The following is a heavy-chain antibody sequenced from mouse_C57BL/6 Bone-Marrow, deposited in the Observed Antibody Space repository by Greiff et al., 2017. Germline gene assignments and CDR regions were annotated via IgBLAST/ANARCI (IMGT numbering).Heavy chain of an antibody. Sequence: VQLQQSGAELVRPGASVKLSCTASGFNIKDDYMHWVKQRPEQGLEWIGWIDPENGDTEYASKFQGKATITADTSSNTAYLQLSSLTSEDTAVYYCTIYYYGSSPYAMDYWGQGTSVTVSS. CDR1: GFNIKDDY. CDR2: IDPENGDT. V-gene: IGHV14-4*01. D-gene: IGHD1-1*01. J-gene: IGHJ4*01. CDR3: TIYYYGSSPYAMDY.